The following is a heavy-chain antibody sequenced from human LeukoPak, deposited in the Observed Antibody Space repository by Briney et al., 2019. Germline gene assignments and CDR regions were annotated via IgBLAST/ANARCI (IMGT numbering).Heavy chain of an antibody. CDR3: ARDLFTDDYK. CDR2: IYSGGYT. V-gene: IGHV3-53*01. Sequence: GGSLRLSCVASGFTVSINYMTWVRQAPGKGLEWVAVIYSGGYTYYADSVKGRFTISRDDSKNTLYLQMNSLRDEDTAVYYCARDLFTDDYKWGQGTLVTVSS. J-gene: IGHJ4*02. CDR1: GFTVSINY. D-gene: IGHD3-16*01.